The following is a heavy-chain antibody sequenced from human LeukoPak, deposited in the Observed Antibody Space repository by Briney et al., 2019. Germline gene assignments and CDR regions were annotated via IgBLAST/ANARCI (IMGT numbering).Heavy chain of an antibody. Sequence: GGSLRLSCAASGFTFSSYAMHWVRQAPGKGLEWVADIWYNGSNKYYAESVKGRFTISRDNSKNTLYLQMNSLKAEDTAVYYCSRGGYGDYNNWFDPWGQGTLVIVSS. CDR2: IWYNGSNK. CDR1: GFTFSSYA. V-gene: IGHV3-33*08. CDR3: SRGGYGDYNNWFDP. D-gene: IGHD4-17*01. J-gene: IGHJ5*02.